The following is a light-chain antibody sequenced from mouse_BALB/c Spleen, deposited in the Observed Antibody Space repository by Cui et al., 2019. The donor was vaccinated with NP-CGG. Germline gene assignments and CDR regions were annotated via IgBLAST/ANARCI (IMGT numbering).Light chain of an antibody. CDR1: TGAVTTTNY. V-gene: IGLV1*01. Sequence: QAVVTQASAPTTSPGVTVTLTCRSSTGAVTTTNYANWVQEKPDHLFTGLIGGTNNRAPGVPARFSGSLIGDKAALTITGTQTEDEAIYFCALWYSNHWVFGGGTKLTVL. J-gene: IGLJ1*01. CDR2: GTN. CDR3: ALWYSNHWV.